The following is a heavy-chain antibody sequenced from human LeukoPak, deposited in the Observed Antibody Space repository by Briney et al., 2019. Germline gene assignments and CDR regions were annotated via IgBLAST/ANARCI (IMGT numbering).Heavy chain of an antibody. D-gene: IGHD6-13*01. Sequence: GGSLRLSCAASGFTFSSYSMNWVRQAPGKGLEWVSYISSSSSTIYYADSVKGRFTISRDNAKNSLYLQMNSLRAEDTAVYYCARAGSSSWPGPFDYWGQGTLVTVSS. V-gene: IGHV3-48*04. CDR2: ISSSSSTI. CDR3: ARAGSSSWPGPFDY. CDR1: GFTFSSYS. J-gene: IGHJ4*02.